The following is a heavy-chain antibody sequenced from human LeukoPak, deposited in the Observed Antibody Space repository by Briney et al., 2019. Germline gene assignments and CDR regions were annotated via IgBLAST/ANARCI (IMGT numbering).Heavy chain of an antibody. CDR3: ARGRVPAV. CDR2: IYYTGST. V-gene: IGHV4-59*01. J-gene: IGHJ4*02. CDR1: GDSISGYY. Sequence: TSETLSLTCTVSGDSISGYYWSWIGQPPGEGLEWIGCIYYTGSTSYGPSLKSRVTISLDTSKSQFSLKLASVTAADTAVYYCARGRVPAVWGQGTLVTVSS.